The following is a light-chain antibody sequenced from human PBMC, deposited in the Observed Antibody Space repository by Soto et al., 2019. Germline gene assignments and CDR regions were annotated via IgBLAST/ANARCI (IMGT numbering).Light chain of an antibody. CDR2: DTT. J-gene: IGLJ3*02. Sequence: QTVVTQEPSLTVSPGGTVTLTCGSSTGGVTSGHYSYWFQQKPGQAPRTLIYDTTSKHSWTPARFSGSLLGGKAALTLSGAQPEDEAEYYCLLSYTGARVFGGGTKLTVL. V-gene: IGLV7-46*01. CDR3: LLSYTGARV. CDR1: TGGVTSGHY.